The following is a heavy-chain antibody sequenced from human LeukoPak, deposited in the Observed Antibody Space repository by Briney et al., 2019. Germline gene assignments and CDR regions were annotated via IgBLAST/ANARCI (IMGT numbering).Heavy chain of an antibody. CDR1: GDTFSNYA. Sequence: SVKVSCKASGDTFSNYAINWVRQAPGQGLEWMGGIIPIFGIANYAQKFQGRFTITADKSTSTAYMELSSLRSEDTAVYFCARGQESCSSANCYGIYYFHYWGQGTLVTVSS. J-gene: IGHJ4*02. V-gene: IGHV1-69*10. CDR3: ARGQESCSSANCYGIYYFHY. CDR2: IIPIFGIA. D-gene: IGHD2-2*01.